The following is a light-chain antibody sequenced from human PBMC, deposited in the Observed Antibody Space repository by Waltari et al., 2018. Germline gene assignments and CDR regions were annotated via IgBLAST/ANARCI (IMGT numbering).Light chain of an antibody. V-gene: IGKV3-20*01. CDR1: QSVSRT. CDR2: GAS. Sequence: IVLTQSPGTLSSSRGERATLSCRASQSVSRTLAWYQQKPGQAPRLLIYGASSRATGIPDRFSGSGSGTDFSLTISRLEPEDFAVYYCQHYVRLPATFGQGTKVEIK. CDR3: QHYVRLPAT. J-gene: IGKJ1*01.